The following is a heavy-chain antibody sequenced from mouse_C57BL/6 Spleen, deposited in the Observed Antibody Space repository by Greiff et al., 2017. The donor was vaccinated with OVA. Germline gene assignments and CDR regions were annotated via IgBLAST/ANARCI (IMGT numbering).Heavy chain of an antibody. CDR3: ARGTVVAGDYFDY. V-gene: IGHV1-7*01. D-gene: IGHD1-1*01. J-gene: IGHJ2*01. Sequence: QVQLQQPGAELVKPGASVKLSCKASGYTFTSYWMHWVKQRPGQGLEWIGYINPSSGYTKYNQKFKDKATLTADKSSSTAYMQLSSLTYEDSAVYYCARGTVVAGDYFDYWGQGTTLTVSS. CDR1: GYTFTSYW. CDR2: INPSSGYT.